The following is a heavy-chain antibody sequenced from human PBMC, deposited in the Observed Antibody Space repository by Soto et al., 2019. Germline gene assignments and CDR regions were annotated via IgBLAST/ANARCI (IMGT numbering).Heavy chain of an antibody. CDR3: ARETSSSWYRAPYYYYYGMDV. CDR2: IYYSGST. V-gene: IGHV4-31*03. CDR1: GGSISSGGYY. Sequence: SETLSLTCTVSGGSISSGGYYWSWIRQHPGKSLEWIGYIYYSGSTYYNPSLKSRVTISVDTSKNQFSLKLSSVTAADTAVYYCARETSSSWYRAPYYYYYGMDVWGQGTTVTVPS. D-gene: IGHD6-13*01. J-gene: IGHJ6*02.